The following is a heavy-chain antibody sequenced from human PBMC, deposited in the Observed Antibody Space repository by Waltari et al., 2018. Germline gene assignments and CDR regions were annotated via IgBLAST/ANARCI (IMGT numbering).Heavy chain of an antibody. CDR1: GYSISSGYY. Sequence: QVQLQESGPGLVKPSETLSLTCAVSGYSISSGYYWGWIRQPPGKGLEWIGTIYHSGRTFHNPSLKSRVTLSVDTSKNQFSLKLSSVTAADTAVYYCTREEGGATDYWGQGTLVTVSS. D-gene: IGHD1-26*01. CDR3: TREEGGATDY. J-gene: IGHJ4*02. CDR2: IYHSGRT. V-gene: IGHV4-38-2*02.